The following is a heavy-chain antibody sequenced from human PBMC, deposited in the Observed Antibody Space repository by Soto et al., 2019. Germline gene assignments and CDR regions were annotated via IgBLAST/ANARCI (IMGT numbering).Heavy chain of an antibody. J-gene: IGHJ4*02. CDR1: GFTFGSHA. D-gene: IGHD3-3*01. Sequence: EVQLLESGGGLVQPGGSLRLSCAASGFTFGSHAMIWVRQAPGKGLEWVSAISGSGGSAYYADSVKGRFTISRDNSINTLYLQMTSLRAEDTAYYYCAKEPFSDFWSAYYYFDYWGQGTLVTVSS. CDR2: ISGSGGSA. CDR3: AKEPFSDFWSAYYYFDY. V-gene: IGHV3-23*01.